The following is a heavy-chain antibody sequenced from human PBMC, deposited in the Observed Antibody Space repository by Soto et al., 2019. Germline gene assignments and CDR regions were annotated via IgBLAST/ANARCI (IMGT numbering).Heavy chain of an antibody. CDR3: AGVTCSSTTCAYIWFDP. CDR1: GFTVSSNY. J-gene: IGHJ5*02. D-gene: IGHD2-2*01. V-gene: IGHV3-66*01. Sequence: GGSLRLSCAASGFTVSSNYMSWVRQAPGKGLEWVSVIYSGGSTYYADSVKGRFTISRDNSKNTLYLQMNSLRAEDTAVYYCAGVTCSSTTCAYIWFDPWGQGTLVTVSS. CDR2: IYSGGST.